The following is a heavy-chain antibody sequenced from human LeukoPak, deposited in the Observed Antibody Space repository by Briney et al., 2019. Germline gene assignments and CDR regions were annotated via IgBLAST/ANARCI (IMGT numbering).Heavy chain of an antibody. D-gene: IGHD3-22*01. CDR1: GGSISSYY. J-gene: IGHJ6*02. CDR2: IYYSGST. CDR3: ARVASGVVAPTVGGKRGMDV. Sequence: SETLSLTCTVSGGSISSYYWSWIWQPPGKGLEWIGYIYYSGSTNYNPSLKSRVTISVDTSKNQFSLKLSSVTAADTAVYYCARVASGVVAPTVGGKRGMDVWGQGTTVTVSS. V-gene: IGHV4-59*01.